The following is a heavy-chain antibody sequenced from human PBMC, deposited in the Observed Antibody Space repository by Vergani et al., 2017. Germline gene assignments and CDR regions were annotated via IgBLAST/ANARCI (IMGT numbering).Heavy chain of an antibody. J-gene: IGHJ3*02. CDR2: IRAKTDGETT. CDR1: GFTFSSAW. V-gene: IGHV3-15*01. D-gene: IGHD2-15*01. Sequence: EVQPVESGGGLVKPGGSLRLSCTTSGFTFSSAWMSWVRQAPGKGLEWVARIRAKTDGETTDYAAPVKGRFTISRDDSKNTLYLQMNSLKTEDTAVYYCTTDNQQASLGHCSVTNCYGGVFDIWVQGTVVTVSS. CDR3: TTDNQQASLGHCSVTNCYGGVFDI.